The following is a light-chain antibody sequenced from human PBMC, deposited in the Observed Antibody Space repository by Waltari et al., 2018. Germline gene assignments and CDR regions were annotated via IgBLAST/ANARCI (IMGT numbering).Light chain of an antibody. V-gene: IGKV3-11*01. CDR2: DAS. Sequence: EIVLTQSPGTLSLSPGESATLSCRASQSVGTYLAWYQHKPGQAPRLLIYDASNRATGIPARFSGSGSGTDFTLTISSLEPEDFAVYYCQQRANWPPVTFGQGTRLEIK. J-gene: IGKJ5*01. CDR3: QQRANWPPVT. CDR1: QSVGTY.